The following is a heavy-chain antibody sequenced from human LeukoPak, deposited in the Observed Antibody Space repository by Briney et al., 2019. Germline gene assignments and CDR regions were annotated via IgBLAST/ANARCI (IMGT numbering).Heavy chain of an antibody. CDR3: ASGGYCGGTGCYPNWFDP. CDR2: IYYSGSTNY. J-gene: IGHJ5*02. Sequence: PSETLSLTCTVSGGSIRNYFWSWIRQPPGKGLEWIGYIYYSGSTNYNYNPSLKSRVSISVDTSKSQFSLKLSSVTAADTAVYYCASGGYCGGTGCYPNWFDPWGQGTLVTVSS. D-gene: IGHD2-2*01. CDR1: GGSIRNYF. V-gene: IGHV4-59*12.